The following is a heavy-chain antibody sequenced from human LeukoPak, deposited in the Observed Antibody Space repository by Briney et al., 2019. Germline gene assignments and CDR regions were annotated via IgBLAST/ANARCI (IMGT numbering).Heavy chain of an antibody. CDR3: ARGVRIAVAGYIDC. CDR1: GFTFSSYA. CDR2: ISYDGSNK. Sequence: GRSLRLSCAASGFTFSSYAMHWVRRASSKGLEWVAAISYDGSNKKYADSVKGRFTISRDNSKNTLYLQMNSLRSDDTAVYYRARGVRIAVAGYIDCWGQGTLVTVSS. V-gene: IGHV3-30*04. D-gene: IGHD6-19*01. J-gene: IGHJ4*02.